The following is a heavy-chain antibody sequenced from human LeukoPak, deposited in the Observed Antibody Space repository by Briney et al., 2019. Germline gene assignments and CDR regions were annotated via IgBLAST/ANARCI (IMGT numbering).Heavy chain of an antibody. D-gene: IGHD1-1*01. J-gene: IGHJ3*02. CDR1: GFTFSNYY. CDR2: ISTTSAST. CDR3: ARPRATTGRIEDKDAFDI. V-gene: IGHV3-11*03. Sequence: PGGSLRLSRAASGFTFSNYYMSWIRQAPGKGLEWVSHISTTSASTNYADSVQRRFPISRDNAKSSLYLQMNSLRAEDTAVYYCARPRATTGRIEDKDAFDIWGQGTMVTVSS.